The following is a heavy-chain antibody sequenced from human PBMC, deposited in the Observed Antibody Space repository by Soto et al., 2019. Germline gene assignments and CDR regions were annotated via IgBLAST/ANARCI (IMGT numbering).Heavy chain of an antibody. J-gene: IGHJ3*02. CDR1: GGSISSYY. D-gene: IGHD3-22*01. Sequence: SETLSLTCTVSGGSISSYYWSWIRQPPGKGLEWIGYIYYSGSTNYNPSLKSRVTISVDTSKNQFSLKLSSVTAADTAVYYCARAPAGYYYDSSGYYYNAAAFDIWGQGTMVTVS. V-gene: IGHV4-59*01. CDR2: IYYSGST. CDR3: ARAPAGYYYDSSGYYYNAAAFDI.